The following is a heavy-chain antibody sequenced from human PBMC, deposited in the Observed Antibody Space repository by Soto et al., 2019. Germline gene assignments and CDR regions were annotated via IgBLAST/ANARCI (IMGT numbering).Heavy chain of an antibody. J-gene: IGHJ3*02. V-gene: IGHV4-39*01. CDR1: GGSISSSSYY. Sequence: QLQLQESGPGLVKPSETLSLTCTVSGGSISSSSYYWGWIRQPPGKGLEWIGSSYYSGSTYYNPSLKSRVTISVDTSKNQFSLKLSSVTAADTAVYYCARQGSFDAFDIWGQGTMVTVSS. D-gene: IGHD2-15*01. CDR2: SYYSGST. CDR3: ARQGSFDAFDI.